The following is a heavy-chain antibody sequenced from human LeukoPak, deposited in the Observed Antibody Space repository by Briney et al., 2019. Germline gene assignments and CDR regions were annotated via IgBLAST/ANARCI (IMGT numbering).Heavy chain of an antibody. CDR3: ARGWNYAFRFDS. J-gene: IGHJ4*02. D-gene: IGHD1-7*01. CDR1: GFTLCDYW. Sequence: PGGSLRLSCVASGFTLCDYWMTWVRQAPGKGLEWVAHKKQDGGEKYYADSDRGRFTIYRDNAKNFVWLQMNSLRGDDTAVYYCARGWNYAFRFDSWGQGTLVTVSS. V-gene: IGHV3-7*01. CDR2: KKQDGGEK.